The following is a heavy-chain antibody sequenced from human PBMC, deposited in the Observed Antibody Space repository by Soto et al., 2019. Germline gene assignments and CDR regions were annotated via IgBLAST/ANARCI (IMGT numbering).Heavy chain of an antibody. D-gene: IGHD1-1*01. J-gene: IGHJ4*02. CDR2: ISYDGTNK. CDR1: GFSFSISP. V-gene: IGHV3-30-3*01. CDR3: ARDPNTSGAHNWSFNYFDS. Sequence: QVQLVESGGGVVQPGRSLRLSCAASGFSFSISPMHWVRQAPGKGPEWVALISYDGTNKFYADSVKGRFTISRDNSKSTLYLQVDSLRPADAAVYYCARDPNTSGAHNWSFNYFDSWGQGTLVTVSS.